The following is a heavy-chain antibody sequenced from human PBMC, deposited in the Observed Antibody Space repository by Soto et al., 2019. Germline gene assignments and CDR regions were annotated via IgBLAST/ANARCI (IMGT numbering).Heavy chain of an antibody. D-gene: IGHD4-17*01. Sequence: PSETLSLTCTVSGGSISSYYWIWIRQPPGKGLEWIGYIYYSGSTNYNPSLKSRVTISVDTSKNQFSLKLSSVTAADTAVYYCARRYGDCFDYWGQGTLVTVS. CDR1: GGSISSYY. J-gene: IGHJ4*02. CDR3: ARRYGDCFDY. V-gene: IGHV4-59*08. CDR2: IYYSGST.